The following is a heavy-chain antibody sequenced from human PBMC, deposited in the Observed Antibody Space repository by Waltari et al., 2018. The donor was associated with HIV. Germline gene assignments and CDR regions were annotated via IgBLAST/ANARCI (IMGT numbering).Heavy chain of an antibody. CDR3: ARGLKRFCNGGNCHSVALDI. Sequence: HVRVQQWGAGRLKPSETLSLTCAVDGGSFRGFYWGWIRQSPGKGLAWSGEIIHGGRSNYNSSLKSRVTISEDVATNQVSLKVRSVTAADTAVYFCARGLKRFCNGGNCHSVALDIWGQGTRVIVSA. V-gene: IGHV4-34*02. D-gene: IGHD2-15*01. CDR2: IIHGGRS. J-gene: IGHJ3*02. CDR1: GGSFRGFY.